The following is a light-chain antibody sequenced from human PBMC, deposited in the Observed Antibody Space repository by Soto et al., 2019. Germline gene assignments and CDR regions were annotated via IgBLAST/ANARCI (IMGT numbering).Light chain of an antibody. Sequence: QSALTQPASVSGSPGQSITISCTGTSSDVGSYNLVSWYQQHPGKAPKLMIYEVSKRPSGVSNRFSGSKSGNTVSLTISGLQVEDEADYSCCSYAGSSTFLYVFGTGTKVTVL. CDR3: CSYAGSSTFLYV. J-gene: IGLJ1*01. V-gene: IGLV2-23*02. CDR1: SSDVGSYNL. CDR2: EVS.